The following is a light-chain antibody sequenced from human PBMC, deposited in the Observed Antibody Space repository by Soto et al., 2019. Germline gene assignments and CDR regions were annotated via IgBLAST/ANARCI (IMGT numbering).Light chain of an antibody. V-gene: IGLV1-47*01. Sequence: QSVLTQPPSVSGTPGQRVTISCSGSSSNIGSNYVYWYQQFPGAAPKLLIYKNIQRPSGVPDRFSGSKSGTSAFLAISGLRSEDEADYYCAAWDDSMSGHVVFGGGTKLTVL. CDR3: AAWDDSMSGHVV. CDR2: KNI. CDR1: SSNIGSNY. J-gene: IGLJ2*01.